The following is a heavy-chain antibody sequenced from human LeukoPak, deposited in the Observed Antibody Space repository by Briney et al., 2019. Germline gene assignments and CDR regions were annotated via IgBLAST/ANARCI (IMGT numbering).Heavy chain of an antibody. J-gene: IGHJ4*02. D-gene: IGHD3-22*01. CDR1: GASISSTGYC. Sequence: PSETLSLTCTVSGASISSTGYCWGWIRQPPGKGLEWIGSVCDIGITFYNPSLKSRLTMSVDTSRNQFSLRLSYVTAADTSLYYCASHDYDSSGYRRDYYFDFWGQGTPVTVSS. CDR3: ASHDYDSSGYRRDYYFDF. V-gene: IGHV4-39*01. CDR2: VCDIGIT.